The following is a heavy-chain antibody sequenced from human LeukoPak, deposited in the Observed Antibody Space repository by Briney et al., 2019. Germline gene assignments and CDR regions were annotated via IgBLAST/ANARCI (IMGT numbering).Heavy chain of an antibody. Sequence: GGSLRLSCAASGFTFDDYGMSWVRQAPGKGLEWVSGINWNGGSTGYADSVKGRFTISRDNSKNTLYLQMNSLRAEDTAVYYCAKDLGFGGSGDYWGQGTLVTVSS. D-gene: IGHD3-16*01. J-gene: IGHJ4*02. CDR3: AKDLGFGGSGDY. V-gene: IGHV3-20*04. CDR1: GFTFDDYG. CDR2: INWNGGST.